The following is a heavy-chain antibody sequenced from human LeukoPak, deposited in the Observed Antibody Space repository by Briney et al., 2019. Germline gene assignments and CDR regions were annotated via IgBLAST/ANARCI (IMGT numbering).Heavy chain of an antibody. V-gene: IGHV3-21*04. CDR2: ISSSSSYI. CDR3: AKDTASGIRDVGAFDY. Sequence: GSLRLSCAASGFTFSSYSMNWVRQAPGKGLEWVSSISSSSSYIYYADSVKGRFTISRDNAKNSLYLQMNSLRAEDTAVYYCAKDTASGIRDVGAFDYWGQGTLVTVSS. CDR1: GFTFSSYS. J-gene: IGHJ4*02. D-gene: IGHD5-24*01.